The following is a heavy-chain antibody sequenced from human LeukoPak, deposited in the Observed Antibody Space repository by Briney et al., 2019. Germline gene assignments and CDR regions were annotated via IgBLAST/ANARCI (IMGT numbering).Heavy chain of an antibody. D-gene: IGHD3-9*01. CDR2: ISGSGLSI. J-gene: IGHJ4*02. Sequence: GGSLRLSCVASGFIFNDYEMNWVRQAPGKGLEWVAYISGSGLSIYYADSAKGRFTISRDNAKNTLYLQMNSLRAEDTAVYYCARGADSGYSSDNWGQGTLVSVSS. CDR1: GFIFNDYE. V-gene: IGHV3-48*03. CDR3: ARGADSGYSSDN.